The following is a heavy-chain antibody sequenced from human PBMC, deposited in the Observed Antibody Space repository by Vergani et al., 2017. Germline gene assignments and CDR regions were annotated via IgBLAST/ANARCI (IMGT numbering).Heavy chain of an antibody. CDR3: ASGGMTTVTERPKNWFDP. D-gene: IGHD4-17*01. CDR2: IIPIFGTA. Sequence: QVQLVQSGAEVKKPGSSVKVSCKASGGTSSSYAISWVRQAPGQGLEWMGGIIPIFGTANYAQKFQGRVTITADESTSTAYMELSSLRSEDTAVYYCASGGMTTVTERPKNWFDPWGQGTLVTVSS. CDR1: GGTSSSYA. V-gene: IGHV1-69*12. J-gene: IGHJ5*02.